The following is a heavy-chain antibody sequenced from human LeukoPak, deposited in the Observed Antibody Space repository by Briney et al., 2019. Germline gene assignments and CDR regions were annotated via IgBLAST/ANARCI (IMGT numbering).Heavy chain of an antibody. CDR3: AKSYSNYEWYFDY. Sequence: PGRSRRLSCAASGFTFSSYGMHWVRQAPGKGLEWVAVISYDGSNKYYADSVKGRFTISRDNSKNTLYLQMNSLRAEDTAVYYCAKSYSNYEWYFDYWGQGTLVTVSS. D-gene: IGHD4-11*01. J-gene: IGHJ4*02. V-gene: IGHV3-30*18. CDR1: GFTFSSYG. CDR2: ISYDGSNK.